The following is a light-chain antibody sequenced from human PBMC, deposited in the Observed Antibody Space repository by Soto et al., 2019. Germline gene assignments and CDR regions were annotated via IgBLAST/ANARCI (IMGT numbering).Light chain of an antibody. V-gene: IGLV2-14*01. CDR3: SSYTSSSTPYVV. CDR1: SSDVGGYNY. CDR2: DVS. Sequence: QSVLTQPASVSGSPGQSITISCTGTSSDVGGYNYVSWYQQHPGKAPKLMIYDVSNRPSGVSNRFSGSNSGNTASLTISGLQAEDEADYYCSSYTSSSTPYVVFGGGTKVTVL. J-gene: IGLJ2*01.